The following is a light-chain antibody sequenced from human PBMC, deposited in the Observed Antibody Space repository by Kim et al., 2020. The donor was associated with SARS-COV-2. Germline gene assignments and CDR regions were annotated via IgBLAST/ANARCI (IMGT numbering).Light chain of an antibody. CDR3: QTWGPGIRV. CDR1: SRRSNYA. J-gene: IGLJ3*02. Sequence: ASVKLTGTRCSRRSNYAVAWHQQRAGKGPRYLMKVNSDGSNNKGDGIPDRFSGSASGAERYHTISSLQSEDEADYYCQTWGPGIRVFGGGTQLTVL. CDR2: VNSDGSN. V-gene: IGLV4-69*01.